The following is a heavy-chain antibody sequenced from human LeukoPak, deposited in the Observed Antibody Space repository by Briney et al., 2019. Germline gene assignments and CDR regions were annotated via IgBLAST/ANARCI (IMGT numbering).Heavy chain of an antibody. CDR3: AKDRYDYYYYMDV. CDR2: IRYDGSNK. V-gene: IGHV3-30*02. D-gene: IGHD1-14*01. Sequence: GGSLRLSCAASGFTFSSYGMHWVRQAPGKGLEWVAFIRYDGSNKYYADSVKGRFTISRDNSKNTLDLQMNSLRAEDTAVYYCAKDRYDYYYYMDVWGKGTTVTVSS. J-gene: IGHJ6*03. CDR1: GFTFSSYG.